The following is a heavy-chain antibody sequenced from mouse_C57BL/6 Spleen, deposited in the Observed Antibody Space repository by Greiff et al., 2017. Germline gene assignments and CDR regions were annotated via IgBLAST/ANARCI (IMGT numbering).Heavy chain of an antibody. CDR1: GYTFTSYW. CDR3: ARGTTLVDFDY. CDR2: IHPNSGST. Sequence: VQLQQPGAELVKPGASVKLSCKASGYTFTSYWMHWVKQRPGQGLEWIGMIHPNSGSTNYNEKFKSKATLTVDKSSSTAYMQRSSLTSEDSAVYYWARGTTLVDFDYWGQGTTLTVSS. D-gene: IGHD1-1*01. J-gene: IGHJ2*01. V-gene: IGHV1-64*01.